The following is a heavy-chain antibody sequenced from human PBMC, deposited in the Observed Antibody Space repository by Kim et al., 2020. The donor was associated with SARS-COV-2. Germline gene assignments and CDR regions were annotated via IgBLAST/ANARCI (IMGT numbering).Heavy chain of an antibody. D-gene: IGHD5-12*01. Sequence: ADAVKGRFTSSRENSMNTLYLQMNSMRAEDTAVYYCAKATGYSGYDHFDYWGQGTLVTVSS. J-gene: IGHJ4*02. V-gene: IGHV3-23*01. CDR3: AKATGYSGYDHFDY.